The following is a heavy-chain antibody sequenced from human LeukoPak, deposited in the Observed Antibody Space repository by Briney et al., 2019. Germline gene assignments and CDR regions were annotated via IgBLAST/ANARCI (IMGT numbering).Heavy chain of an antibody. CDR2: IYNDGST. V-gene: IGHV3-66*01. CDR3: ARGYSSPDY. D-gene: IGHD6-13*01. Sequence: GGSLRLSCAASGSTVSSNYMSWVRQAPGKGLEWVSVIYNDGSTFYADSVRGRFTVSRGNSKNTLYLQMNGLRAEDTAVYYCARGYSSPDYWGQGTLVTVSS. CDR1: GSTVSSNY. J-gene: IGHJ4*02.